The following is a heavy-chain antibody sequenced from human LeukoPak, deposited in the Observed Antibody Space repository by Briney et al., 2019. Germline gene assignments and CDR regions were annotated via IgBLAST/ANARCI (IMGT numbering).Heavy chain of an antibody. CDR3: ARDYGGSSPFDY. J-gene: IGHJ4*02. Sequence: GGSLRRSCAASGFTFSSYEMHWVRQAPGKGLEWVSYISSSGSTIYYADSVKGRFTISRDNAKNSLYLQMNSLRAEDTAVYYCARDYGGSSPFDYWGQGTLVTVSS. D-gene: IGHD4-23*01. V-gene: IGHV3-48*03. CDR1: GFTFSSYE. CDR2: ISSSGSTI.